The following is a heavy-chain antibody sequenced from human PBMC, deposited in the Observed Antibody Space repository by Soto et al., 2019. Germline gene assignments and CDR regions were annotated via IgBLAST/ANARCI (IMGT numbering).Heavy chain of an antibody. V-gene: IGHV3-48*03. CDR3: ARRRLLGYGPGSHYKTYGMDV. D-gene: IGHD3-10*01. Sequence: GGSLRLSCVASGFAFGSHDMNWVCQAPGKGLEWISQISSSGFFTHYADSMKGRFTISRDNAKNSVYLQMSSLRAEDTAVYYCARRRLLGYGPGSHYKTYGMDVWGQGTTVTVSS. CDR2: ISSSGFFT. CDR1: GFAFGSHD. J-gene: IGHJ6*02.